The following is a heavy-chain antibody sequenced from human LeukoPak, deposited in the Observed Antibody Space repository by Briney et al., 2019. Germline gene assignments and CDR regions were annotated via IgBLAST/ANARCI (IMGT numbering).Heavy chain of an antibody. CDR1: GGSISSSSYY. CDR3: ARHRPWEYYFDY. Sequence: SETLSLTCTVSGGSISSSSYYWGWIRQPPGKGLEWIGSIYYSGSTYYNPSLKSRVTISVDTSKNQFSLKLSSVTAADTAVYYCARHRPWEYYFDYWGQGTLVTASS. V-gene: IGHV4-39*01. CDR2: IYYSGST. J-gene: IGHJ4*02. D-gene: IGHD1-26*01.